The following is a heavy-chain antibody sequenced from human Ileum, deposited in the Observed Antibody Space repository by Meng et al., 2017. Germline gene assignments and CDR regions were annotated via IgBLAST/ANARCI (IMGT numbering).Heavy chain of an antibody. CDR1: GYTPTELS. Sequence: ASVKVSCRVSGYTPTELSMHWGRQAPGKGLEWRGGFDPEDGETIDAQKFQGRVTMTEDKSTDTAYMELSSLRSEDTAVYYCATVLYSSGYFDYWGQGTLVTVSS. J-gene: IGHJ4*02. D-gene: IGHD6-19*01. CDR3: ATVLYSSGYFDY. CDR2: FDPEDGET. V-gene: IGHV1-24*01.